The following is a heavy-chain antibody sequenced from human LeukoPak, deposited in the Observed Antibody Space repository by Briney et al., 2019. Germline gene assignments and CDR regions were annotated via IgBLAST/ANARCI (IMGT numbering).Heavy chain of an antibody. CDR3: ARVGYYYGSGSLDY. Sequence: PSETLSLTCTVSGYSISSGYYWGWIRQPPGKGLEWIGSIYHSGSTYYNPSRKSRVTISVDTSKNQFSLKLSSVTAADTAVYYCARVGYYYGSGSLDYWGQGTLVTVSS. D-gene: IGHD3-10*01. CDR1: GYSISSGYY. CDR2: IYHSGST. J-gene: IGHJ4*02. V-gene: IGHV4-38-2*02.